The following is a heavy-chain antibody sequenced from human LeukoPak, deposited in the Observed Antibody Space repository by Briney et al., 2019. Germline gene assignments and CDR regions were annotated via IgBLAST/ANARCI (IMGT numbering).Heavy chain of an antibody. Sequence: ASVKVSCKASGYTFTSYGISWVRQAPGQGLEWMGWISAYNGNTNYAQKLQGRVTMTTDTSTSTAYMELRSLRSDDTAVYYCATGIAAAGTGDYFDYWGQGTLVTVSS. V-gene: IGHV1-18*01. CDR1: GYTFTSYG. CDR3: ATGIAAAGTGDYFDY. J-gene: IGHJ4*02. CDR2: ISAYNGNT. D-gene: IGHD6-13*01.